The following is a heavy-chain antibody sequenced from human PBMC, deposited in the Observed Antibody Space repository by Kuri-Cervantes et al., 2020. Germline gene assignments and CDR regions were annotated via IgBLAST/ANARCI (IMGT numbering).Heavy chain of an antibody. V-gene: IGHV3-7*03. J-gene: IGHJ4*02. CDR1: GFTFSTYW. D-gene: IGHD4-17*01. CDR2: IKHDGSEK. CDR3: AKVEVTTENFDY. Sequence: GGSLRLSCAASGFTFSTYWMTWVRKAPGKGLEWVANIKHDGSEKYYVDSVNGRFAISTDNAKNSLYLQMNSLRAEDTALYYCAKVEVTTENFDYWGQGTLVTVSS.